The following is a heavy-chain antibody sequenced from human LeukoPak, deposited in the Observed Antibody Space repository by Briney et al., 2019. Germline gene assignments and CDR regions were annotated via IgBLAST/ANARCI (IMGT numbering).Heavy chain of an antibody. J-gene: IGHJ6*03. D-gene: IGHD5-18*01. V-gene: IGHV1-2*02. Sequence: ASVKVSCKASGYTFTGYYMHWVRQAPGQGLEWMGWINPNTGGTNYAQKFQGRVTMTRDTSISTAYMDLSRLRSDDTAVYYCARINGGTSGHLWSRYYYYMDVWGKGTTVTISS. CDR3: ARINGGTSGHLWSRYYYYMDV. CDR1: GYTFTGYY. CDR2: INPNTGGT.